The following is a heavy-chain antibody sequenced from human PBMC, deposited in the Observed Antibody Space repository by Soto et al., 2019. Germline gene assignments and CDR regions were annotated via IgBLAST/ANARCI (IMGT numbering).Heavy chain of an antibody. Sequence: GESLKISCAASGFTFSSYWMHWVRQAPGKGLVWVSRINSDGSSTSYADSVKGRFTISRDNAKNTLYLQMNSLRAEDTAVYYCARGGTGDRRGAFDIWGQGTMVTVSS. CDR2: INSDGSST. CDR1: GFTFSSYW. J-gene: IGHJ3*02. CDR3: ARGGTGDRRGAFDI. V-gene: IGHV3-74*01. D-gene: IGHD7-27*01.